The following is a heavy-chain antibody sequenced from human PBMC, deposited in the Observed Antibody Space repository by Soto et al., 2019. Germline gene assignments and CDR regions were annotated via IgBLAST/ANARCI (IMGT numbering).Heavy chain of an antibody. CDR1: GYTFTGYY. J-gene: IGHJ4*02. V-gene: IGHV1-2*02. CDR3: ASTEDDYSSGYANLGL. Sequence: AVQVCCKASGYTFTGYYMHWVRQAPGQGLEWMGWINPNSGGTNYAQKFQGRVTMTRDTSISTAYMEMSRLRSDDTAVYYCASTEDDYSSGYANLGLWGQGTLV. D-gene: IGHD3-22*01. CDR2: INPNSGGT.